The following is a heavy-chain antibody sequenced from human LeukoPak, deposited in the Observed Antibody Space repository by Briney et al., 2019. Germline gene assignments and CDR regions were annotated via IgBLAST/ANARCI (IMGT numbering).Heavy chain of an antibody. CDR2: INPSGGNT. CDR3: ARGDRIRSFDWLFSHDY. Sequence: ASVKVSCKASGYTFTGYYIHWVRQRPGQGLEWMGIINPSGGNTSYAQKFQGRVTMTTDTSTSTVYMDLSSLRSEDTAVYYCARGDRIRSFDWLFSHDYWGQGTLVTVSS. V-gene: IGHV1-46*01. J-gene: IGHJ4*02. D-gene: IGHD3-9*01. CDR1: GYTFTGYY.